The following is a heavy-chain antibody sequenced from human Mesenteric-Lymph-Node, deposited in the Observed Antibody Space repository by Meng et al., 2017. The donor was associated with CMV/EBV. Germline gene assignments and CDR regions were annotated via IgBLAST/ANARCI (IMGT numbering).Heavy chain of an antibody. CDR1: GYSFTSYT. Sequence: QVQLVQSGAEVKKPGASVKVSCKASGYSFTSYTSSWLRQAPGQGVEWMGWISGYNGKRNDAQKFQDRVTMAIDTSTSTVYMEVRSLRSDDTAVYYCVGGGTTDWGQGTLVTVSS. CDR3: VGGGTTD. CDR2: ISGYNGKR. J-gene: IGHJ4*02. D-gene: IGHD1-7*01. V-gene: IGHV1-18*01.